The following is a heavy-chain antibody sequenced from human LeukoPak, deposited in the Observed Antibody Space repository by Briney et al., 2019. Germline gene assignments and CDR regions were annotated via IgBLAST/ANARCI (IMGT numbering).Heavy chain of an antibody. CDR3: ARGGPSFGVVIEGTFDY. D-gene: IGHD3-3*01. J-gene: IGHJ4*02. CDR2: IYYSGST. Sequence: SETLSLTCTVSGGSISSGDYYWSWIRQPPGKGLEWIGYIYYSGSTYYNPSLKSRVTISVDTSKNQFSLKLSSVTAADTAVYYCARGGPSFGVVIEGTFDYWGQGTLVTVSS. V-gene: IGHV4-30-4*08. CDR1: GGSISSGDYY.